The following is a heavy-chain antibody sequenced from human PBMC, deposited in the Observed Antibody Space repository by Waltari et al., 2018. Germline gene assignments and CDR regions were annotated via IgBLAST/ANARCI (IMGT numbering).Heavy chain of an antibody. D-gene: IGHD4-17*01. CDR1: GFTLSTYS. V-gene: IGHV3-21*01. CDR3: GRDVYGDYVGGGGGAFDI. CDR2: ISIRSYI. J-gene: IGHJ3*02. Sequence: EVQLVESGGGLVKPGGSLRLSCAASGFTLSTYSMNWVRQAPGKGLEWVSSISIRSYIYSVDSVKGRFTISRDNAKNSLYLQMNSLRAEDTAVYYCGRDVYGDYVGGGGGAFDIWGQGTMVTVSS.